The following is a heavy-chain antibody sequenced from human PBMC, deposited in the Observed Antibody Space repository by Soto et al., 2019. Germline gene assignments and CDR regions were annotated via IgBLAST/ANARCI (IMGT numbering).Heavy chain of an antibody. J-gene: IGHJ3*02. D-gene: IGHD6-13*01. Sequence: GGSLRLSCAASGFTFSSYAMSWVRQAPGKGLEWVSAISGSGGSTYYADSVKGRFTISRDNSKNTLYLQMNSLRAEDTAVYYCAKARGLYGSSWRDDAFVIWCQGTMVTVSS. V-gene: IGHV3-23*01. CDR1: GFTFSSYA. CDR2: ISGSGGST. CDR3: AKARGLYGSSWRDDAFVI.